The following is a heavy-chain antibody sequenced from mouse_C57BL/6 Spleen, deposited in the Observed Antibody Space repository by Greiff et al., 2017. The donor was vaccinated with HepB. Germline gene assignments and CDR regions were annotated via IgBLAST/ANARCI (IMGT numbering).Heavy chain of an antibody. Sequence: EVMLVESGGGLVKPGGSLKLSCAASGFTFSSYAMSWVRQTPEKRLEWVATISDGGSYTYYPDNVKGRFTISRDNAKNNLYLQMSHLKSEDTAMYYCARDQDSSGYIYYYAMDYWGQATSVTVSS. J-gene: IGHJ4*01. V-gene: IGHV5-4*01. CDR3: ARDQDSSGYIYYYAMDY. CDR1: GFTFSSYA. CDR2: ISDGGSYT. D-gene: IGHD3-2*02.